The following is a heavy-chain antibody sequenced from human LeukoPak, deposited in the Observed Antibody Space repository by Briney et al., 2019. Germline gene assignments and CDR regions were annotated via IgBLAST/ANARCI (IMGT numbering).Heavy chain of an antibody. Sequence: KSSETLSLTCAVSGGSISSGDYSWSWIRQPPGKGPEWIGYIYYSGSTYYNPSLKSRVTISVDTSKNQFSLKLSSVTAADTAVYYCASAYSSGFDYWGQGTLVTVSS. CDR3: ASAYSSGFDY. V-gene: IGHV4-30-4*07. D-gene: IGHD3-22*01. J-gene: IGHJ4*02. CDR1: GGSISSGDYS. CDR2: IYYSGST.